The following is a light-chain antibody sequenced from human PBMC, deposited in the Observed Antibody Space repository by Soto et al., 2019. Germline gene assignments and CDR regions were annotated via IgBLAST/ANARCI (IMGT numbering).Light chain of an antibody. V-gene: IGLV1-51*02. Sequence: QSVLTQPPSVSAAPGQKVTISCSGSSSNIGDNYVSWYQQLPGTAPKLLIYENNKRPSGTPDRFSGSKSGTSATLGITGLQTGDEADYYCGTWDASLSGGVFGGGTKVTVL. CDR1: SSNIGDNY. CDR2: ENN. CDR3: GTWDASLSGGV. J-gene: IGLJ3*02.